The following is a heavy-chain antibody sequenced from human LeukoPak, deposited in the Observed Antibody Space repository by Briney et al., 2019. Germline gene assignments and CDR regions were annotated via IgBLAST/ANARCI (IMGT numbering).Heavy chain of an antibody. V-gene: IGHV3-9*01. CDR1: GFTFDAYA. Sequence: GRSLRLSCAASGFTFDAYAMHWVRQAPGKGLEWVSGISWNSGSIGSADSVKGRFTISRDNAKNSLYLQMNSLRAEDTALYFCSKESVAYDILTGYCALDYWGQGTLVTVSS. D-gene: IGHD3-9*01. J-gene: IGHJ4*02. CDR3: SKESVAYDILTGYCALDY. CDR2: ISWNSGSI.